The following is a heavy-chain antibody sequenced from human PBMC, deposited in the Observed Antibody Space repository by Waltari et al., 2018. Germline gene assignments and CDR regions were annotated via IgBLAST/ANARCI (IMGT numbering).Heavy chain of an antibody. J-gene: IGHJ4*02. V-gene: IGHV1-69*13. CDR1: GGTFSSYA. CDR3: ARGGGYCSSTSCYGPVDY. Sequence: QVQLVQSGAEVKKPGSSVKVSCKASGGTFSSYAISWVRQAPGQGLEGMGGNIPIFGKENNGQKFNGRCTIAADESTGTAYMWLGSLRSEDTAVYYCARGGGYCSSTSCYGPVDYWGQGTLVTVSS. CDR2: NIPIFGKE. D-gene: IGHD2-2*03.